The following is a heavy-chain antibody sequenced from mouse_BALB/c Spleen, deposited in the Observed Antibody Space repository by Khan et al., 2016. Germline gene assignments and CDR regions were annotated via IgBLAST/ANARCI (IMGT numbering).Heavy chain of an antibody. Sequence: EVELVESGGGLVKPGGSLKLSCAASGFTFSDYYMYWVRQTPEKRLEWVATISDGGSYTYYPDSVKGRFTISRDNAKNNLYLQMCSLKSEDTAMXYCAREGLRRGFAYWGQGTLVTVSA. CDR2: ISDGGSYT. CDR3: AREGLRRGFAY. V-gene: IGHV5-4*02. CDR1: GFTFSDYY. D-gene: IGHD2-4*01. J-gene: IGHJ3*01.